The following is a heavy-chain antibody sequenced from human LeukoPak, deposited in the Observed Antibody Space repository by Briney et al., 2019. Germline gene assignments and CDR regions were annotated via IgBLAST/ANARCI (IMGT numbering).Heavy chain of an antibody. CDR2: IYYSGST. Sequence: SETLSLTCTASGGSITNYYWSWIRQPLGKGLEWIGYIYYSGSTNYNPSLKSRVTISVDTSENQFSLRLTSVTAADTAVYYCARQRYSGSYYFDSWGQGSLATVSS. V-gene: IGHV4-59*08. D-gene: IGHD1-26*01. CDR3: ARQRYSGSYYFDS. CDR1: GGSITNYY. J-gene: IGHJ4*02.